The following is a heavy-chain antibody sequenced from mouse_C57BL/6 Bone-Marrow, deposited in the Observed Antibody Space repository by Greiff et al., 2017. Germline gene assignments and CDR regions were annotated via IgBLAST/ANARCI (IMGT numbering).Heavy chain of an antibody. V-gene: IGHV14-1*02. J-gene: IGHJ3*01. CDR3: ARSRYPAWFAY. CDR1: GFNIKDYY. CDR2: IDPENGNT. D-gene: IGHD2-14*01. Sequence: EVKLVESGAELVRPGALVKLSCKASGFNIKDYYMPWVKQRPEQGLEWIGWIDPENGNTIYDPKFQGKASITADTSSNTAYLQLSSLTSEDTAVYYCARSRYPAWFAYWGQGTLVTVSA.